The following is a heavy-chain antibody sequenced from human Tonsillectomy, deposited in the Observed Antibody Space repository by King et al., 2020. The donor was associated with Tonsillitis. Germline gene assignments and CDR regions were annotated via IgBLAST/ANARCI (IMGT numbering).Heavy chain of an antibody. D-gene: IGHD3-3*01. J-gene: IGHJ5*02. CDR1: GGSFSGYY. V-gene: IGHV4-34*01. Sequence: VQLQQWGAGLLKPSETLSLTCTIYGGSFSGYYWSWIRQPPGKGLEWIGEINHSGSTNYTPSLKSRVTISVDTSKNEFSLKLSSVTAADTAVYYCARGLGDYDGWSGPGHDNWFDPWGQGTLVTVSS. CDR2: INHSGST. CDR3: ARGLGDYDGWSGPGHDNWFDP.